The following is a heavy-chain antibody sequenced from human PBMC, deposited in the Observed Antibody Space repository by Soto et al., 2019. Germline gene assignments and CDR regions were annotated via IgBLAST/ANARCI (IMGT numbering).Heavy chain of an antibody. CDR3: ARHYPRVSDGMDV. CDR1: GYSFTSYW. CDR2: IYPGDSDT. Sequence: GASLKISCKGSGYSFTSYWIGWVRQMPGKGLEWTGIIYPGDSDTRYSPSLQGQVTTSADKSISTAYLQWSSLKASATAMYYCARHYPRVSDGMDVWGQGATVTVSS. D-gene: IGHD4-17*01. V-gene: IGHV5-51*01. J-gene: IGHJ6*02.